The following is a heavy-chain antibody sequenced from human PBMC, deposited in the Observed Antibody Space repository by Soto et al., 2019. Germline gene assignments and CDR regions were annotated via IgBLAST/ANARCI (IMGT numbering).Heavy chain of an antibody. J-gene: IGHJ4*01. D-gene: IGHD6-19*01. CDR3: AHSEAIELGQWLPSFDY. CDR1: GFSLSTSGVG. Sequence: QITLKESCPTLVKPTQTLTLTCTFSGFSLSTSGVGVGWIRQPPGKALECLALIYWNDDKRYSPCLNSTLTSTKDTSQNQVVLTMTNMDPVDTATYYCAHSEAIELGQWLPSFDYWGDGTLVTVSS. CDR2: IYWNDDK. V-gene: IGHV2-5*01.